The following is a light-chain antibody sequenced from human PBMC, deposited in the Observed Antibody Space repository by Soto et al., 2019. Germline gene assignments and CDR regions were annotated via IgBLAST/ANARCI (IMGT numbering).Light chain of an antibody. J-gene: IGKJ4*01. CDR3: QQFYSTPRALT. Sequence: IVLTQSPDYLAVTLGERATINCRSSQSVLYSSNNGRDYLAWYQHKPGQPPKLLFSWATTRESGVPDRFTASGSGTDFTLSINSVQAEDVAIYYCQQFYSTPRALTFGGGTKVEI. CDR2: WAT. V-gene: IGKV4-1*01. CDR1: QSVLYSSNNGRDY.